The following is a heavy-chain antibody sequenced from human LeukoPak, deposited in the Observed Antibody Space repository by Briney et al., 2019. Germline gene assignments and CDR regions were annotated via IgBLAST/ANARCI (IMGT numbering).Heavy chain of an antibody. Sequence: GRSLRLSCTASGLTFSSSGMHWVRQAPGKGLDWVSLINHDGTDTYYADSVKGRFTISRDNSQNTLYLQMNSLRGEDTAVYYCTNFYYWGQGTLVTVSS. CDR3: TNFYY. V-gene: IGHV3-33*06. CDR1: GLTFSSSG. J-gene: IGHJ4*02. CDR2: INHDGTDT.